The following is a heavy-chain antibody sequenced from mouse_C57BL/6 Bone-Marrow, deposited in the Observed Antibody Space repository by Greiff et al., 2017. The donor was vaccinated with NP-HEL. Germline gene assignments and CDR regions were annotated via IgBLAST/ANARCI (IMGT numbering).Heavy chain of an antibody. J-gene: IGHJ3*01. D-gene: IGHD3-2*02. V-gene: IGHV1-55*01. Sequence: VQLQQPGAELVKPGASVKMSCKASGYTFTSYWITWVKQRPGQGLEWIGDIYPGSGSTNYNEKFKSKATLTVDTSSSTAYMQLSSLTSEDSAVYYCASPLRQLSPAWFAYWGQGTLVTVSA. CDR1: GYTFTSYW. CDR3: ASPLRQLSPAWFAY. CDR2: IYPGSGST.